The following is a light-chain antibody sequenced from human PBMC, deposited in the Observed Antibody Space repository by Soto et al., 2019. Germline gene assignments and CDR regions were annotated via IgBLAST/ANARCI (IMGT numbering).Light chain of an antibody. CDR1: NSSIGNNC. V-gene: IGLV1-51*01. Sequence: QSVLTQPPSVSATPGQTVTISCSGSNSSIGNNCVSWYQQLPGTAPKLLIYDNTKRPSAIPDRFSGSKSGTSATLGITGLQTGDEADYYCGTWDSSLSAGVFGTGTKVTVL. CDR3: GTWDSSLSAGV. CDR2: DNT. J-gene: IGLJ1*01.